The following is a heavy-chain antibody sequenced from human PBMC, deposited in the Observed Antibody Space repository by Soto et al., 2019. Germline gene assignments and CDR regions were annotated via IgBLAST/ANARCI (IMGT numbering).Heavy chain of an antibody. CDR1: GGSISSYY. CDR2: IYNSGST. V-gene: IGHV4-59*01. J-gene: IGHJ3*02. D-gene: IGHD3-10*01. CDR3: ARDESGRPATI. Sequence: QVQLQESGPGLVKPSETLSLTCTVSGGSISSYYWSWVRQPPGKGLEWIAYIYNSGSTNYNPSLKSRVTISVDTSKNQFSLKMSAVTAADTAVYYCARDESGRPATIWGHGTMVTVSS.